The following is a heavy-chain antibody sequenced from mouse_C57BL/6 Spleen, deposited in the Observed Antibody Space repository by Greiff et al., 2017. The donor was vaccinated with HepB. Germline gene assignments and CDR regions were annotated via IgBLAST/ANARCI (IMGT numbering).Heavy chain of an antibody. CDR3: ARHYGIIPWFAY. Sequence: QVQLQQPGAELVKPGASVKMSCKASGYTFTSYWITWVKQRPGQGLEWIGDIYPGSGSTNYNEKFKSKATLTVDTSSSTAYMQLSSVTSEDSAVYFSARHYGIIPWFAYWGEGALVTVSA. J-gene: IGHJ3*01. CDR1: GYTFTSYW. CDR2: IYPGSGST. D-gene: IGHD1-1*01. V-gene: IGHV1-55*01.